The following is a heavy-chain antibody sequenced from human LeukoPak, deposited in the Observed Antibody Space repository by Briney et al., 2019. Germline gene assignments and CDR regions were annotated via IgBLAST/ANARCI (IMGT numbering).Heavy chain of an antibody. CDR2: ITSSGDST. CDR1: GFTFNIYA. Sequence: GGSLRLTCAASGFTFNIYAMSWVRQAPGRGLEWVSSITSSGDSTFYADSVKGRFTISRDNSRTTLFLQMNRLRVEDTAIYYCAKDRPNYYGSNGHYYRQNGDYWGQGTLVTVSS. D-gene: IGHD3-22*01. CDR3: AKDRPNYYGSNGHYYRQNGDY. J-gene: IGHJ4*02. V-gene: IGHV3-23*01.